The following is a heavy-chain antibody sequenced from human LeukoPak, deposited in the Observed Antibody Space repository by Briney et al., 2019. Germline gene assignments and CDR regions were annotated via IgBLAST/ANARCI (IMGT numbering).Heavy chain of an antibody. CDR1: GFTFSGSA. D-gene: IGHD3-10*01. Sequence: GGSLKLSCAASGFTFSGSAMHWVRQASGKGLEWVGRIRSKTNNYATEYAVSVKGRFIISRDDSKNTVLLQMNSLKTEDTAVYYCTRLRGEKASGDYWGQGTLDTVSS. CDR2: IRSKTNNYAT. V-gene: IGHV3-73*01. CDR3: TRLRGEKASGDY. J-gene: IGHJ4*02.